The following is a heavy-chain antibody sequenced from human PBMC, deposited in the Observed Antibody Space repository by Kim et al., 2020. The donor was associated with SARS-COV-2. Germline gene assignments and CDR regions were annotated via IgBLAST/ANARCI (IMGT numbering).Heavy chain of an antibody. CDR1: GGTFSSYA. CDR3: ARGGGRSDRTAYYYYGMDV. J-gene: IGHJ6*02. D-gene: IGHD3-16*01. CDR2: IIPIFGTA. Sequence: SVKVSCKASGGTFSSYAISWVRQAPGQGLEWVGGIIPIFGTANYAQKFQGRVTITADESTSTAYMELSSLRSEDTAVYYCARGGGRSDRTAYYYYGMDVWGQGTTVTVSS. V-gene: IGHV1-69*13.